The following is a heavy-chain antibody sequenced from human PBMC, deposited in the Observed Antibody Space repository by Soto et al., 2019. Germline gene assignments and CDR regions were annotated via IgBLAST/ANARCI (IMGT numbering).Heavy chain of an antibody. Sequence: LRLSCEASGFTLTTYTMNWVRQASGKGLEWVSSITSSSGHIYYADSVKGRFTISRDNARNSLYLQMNSLRAEDTAVYYCVRERGLSSFYGMDVWGQGTTVTVSS. D-gene: IGHD3-10*01. J-gene: IGHJ6*02. CDR3: VRERGLSSFYGMDV. CDR1: GFTLTTYT. V-gene: IGHV3-21*01. CDR2: ITSSSGHI.